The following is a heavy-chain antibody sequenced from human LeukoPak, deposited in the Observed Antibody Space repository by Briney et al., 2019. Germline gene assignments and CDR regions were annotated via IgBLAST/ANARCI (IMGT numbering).Heavy chain of an antibody. CDR1: DGSISSGGSY. Sequence: PSQTLSLTCTVSDGSISSGGSYWSWIRQPPGKGLEWIGYIYYSGSTNYNPSLKSRVTISVDTSKTQFSLKLTSVTAADTAVYYCATRPARGSGPYYPYFDYWGQGTLVTVSS. V-gene: IGHV4-61*08. D-gene: IGHD3-22*01. CDR3: ATRPARGSGPYYPYFDY. J-gene: IGHJ4*02. CDR2: IYYSGST.